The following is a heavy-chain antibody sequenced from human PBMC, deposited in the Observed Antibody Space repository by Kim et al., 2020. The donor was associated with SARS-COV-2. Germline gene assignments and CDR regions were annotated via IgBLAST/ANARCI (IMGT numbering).Heavy chain of an antibody. CDR3: AKVEWDYYDSSGYYYYGMDV. CDR2: ISGSGGST. V-gene: IGHV3-23*01. J-gene: IGHJ6*02. CDR1: GLTFSSYA. D-gene: IGHD3-22*01. Sequence: GGSLRLSCAASGLTFSSYAMSWVRQAPGKGLEWVSAISGSGGSTYYADSVKGRFTISRDNSKNTLYLQMNSLRAEDTAVYYCAKVEWDYYDSSGYYYYGMDVSGQGATVTVSS.